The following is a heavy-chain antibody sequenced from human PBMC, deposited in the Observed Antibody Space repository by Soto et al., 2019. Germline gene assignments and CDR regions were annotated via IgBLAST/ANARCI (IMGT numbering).Heavy chain of an antibody. J-gene: IGHJ4*02. CDR1: GFTFDDYA. V-gene: IGHV3-9*01. CDR3: ASTYSGYEDFDY. CDR2: ISWNSAYI. D-gene: IGHD5-12*01. Sequence: EVQLVESGGGLVQPGRSLRFSCVASGFTFDDYAMHWVRQVPGKGLEWVSVISWNSAYIGYADSVKGRFTISRDNAKNSVSLQMNSLRTEDTALYYCASTYSGYEDFDYWGQGTLVTVSS.